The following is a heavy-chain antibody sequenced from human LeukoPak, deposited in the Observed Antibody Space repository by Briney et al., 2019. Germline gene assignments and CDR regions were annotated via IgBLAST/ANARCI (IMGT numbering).Heavy chain of an antibody. CDR3: ARVACSSASCPKRGTFDY. J-gene: IGHJ4*02. V-gene: IGHV4-59*01. CDR2: IYYSGST. CDR1: GVSISSYY. D-gene: IGHD2-2*01. Sequence: SETLSLTCTVSGVSISSYYWNWIRQPPGQGLEWIGYIYYSGSTNYNPSLESRVTISVHTSRNQFSLNLTSVTAADTAIYYCARVACSSASCPKRGTFDYWGQGTLVTVSS.